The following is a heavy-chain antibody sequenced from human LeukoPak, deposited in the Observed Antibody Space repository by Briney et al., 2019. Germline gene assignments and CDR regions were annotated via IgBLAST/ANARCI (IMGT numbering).Heavy chain of an antibody. V-gene: IGHV1-69*04. CDR3: ARDCSRSGCQVGEGTTDY. J-gene: IGHJ4*02. CDR2: IIPILGIA. CDR1: GGTFSSYA. D-gene: IGHD6-19*01. Sequence: SVKVSCKASGGTFSSYAISWVRQAPGQGLEWMGRIIPILGIANYAQKFQGRVTITADKSTSTAYMELSSLRSEDTAVYYCARDCSRSGCQVGEGTTDYWGQGTLVTVSS.